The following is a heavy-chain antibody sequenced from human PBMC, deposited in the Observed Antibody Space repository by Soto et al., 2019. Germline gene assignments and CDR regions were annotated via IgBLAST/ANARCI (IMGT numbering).Heavy chain of an antibody. CDR2: INSDGSST. J-gene: IGHJ4*02. CDR1: GFTFSSYW. V-gene: IGHV3-74*01. Sequence: EVQLLESGGGLVQPGESLRLSCAASGFTFSSYWMHWVRQAPGKGLVWVSRINSDGSSTSYAGSVKGRFTISRDNAKNTLYLQMNSLRAEDTAVYYCVRTSLVVAAATWEDYWGQGTLVTVSS. D-gene: IGHD2-15*01. CDR3: VRTSLVVAAATWEDY.